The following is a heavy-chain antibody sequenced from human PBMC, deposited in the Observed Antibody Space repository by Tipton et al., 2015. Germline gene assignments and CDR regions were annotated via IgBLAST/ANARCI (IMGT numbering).Heavy chain of an antibody. J-gene: IGHJ6*02. CDR1: GFTLSGSA. Sequence: GSLRLSCAASGFTLSGSAMHWVRQASGKGLEWVGHIRSKANNYATAYAASVKGRFTISRDDSKNTAYLQMSSLKTEDTAVYYCTRERNDFWDAPHYYGLDVWGQGTTVTVSS. V-gene: IGHV3-73*01. CDR3: TRERNDFWDAPHYYGLDV. D-gene: IGHD3-3*01. CDR2: IRSKANNYAT.